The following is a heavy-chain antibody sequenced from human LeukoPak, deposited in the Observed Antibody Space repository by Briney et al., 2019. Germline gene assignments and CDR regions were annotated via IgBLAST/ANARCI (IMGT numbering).Heavy chain of an antibody. CDR2: INPSGGST. V-gene: IGHV1-46*01. J-gene: IGHJ5*02. Sequence: GASVKVSCKASGYTFTSYYTHWVRQAPGQGLEWMGIINPSGGSTSYAQKFQGRVTMTRDTSTSTVYMELSSLRSEDTAVYYCARSLVVTAPLDIWGQGTLVTVSS. D-gene: IGHD2-21*02. CDR3: ARSLVVTAPLDI. CDR1: GYTFTSYY.